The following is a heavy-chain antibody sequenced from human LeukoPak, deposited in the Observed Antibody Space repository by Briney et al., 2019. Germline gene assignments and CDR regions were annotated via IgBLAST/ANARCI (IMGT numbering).Heavy chain of an antibody. CDR2: ISGSGGST. J-gene: IGHJ4*02. CDR1: GFTVSSNY. D-gene: IGHD4-17*01. Sequence: GGSLRLSCAVSGFTVSSNYMSWVRQAPGKGLEWVSAISGSGGSTYYADSVKGRFTISRDNSKNTLYLQMNSLRAEDTAVYYCAKSPGEDYGDYGTFDYWGQGTLVTVSS. CDR3: AKSPGEDYGDYGTFDY. V-gene: IGHV3-23*01.